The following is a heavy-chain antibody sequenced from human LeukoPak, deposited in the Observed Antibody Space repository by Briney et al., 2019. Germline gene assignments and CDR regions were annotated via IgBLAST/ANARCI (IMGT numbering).Heavy chain of an antibody. V-gene: IGHV3-21*01. D-gene: IGHD2-2*01. J-gene: IGHJ6*02. Sequence: GGSLRLSCAASGFTFDDYAMHWVRQAPGKGLEWVSSISSSSSYIYYADSVKGRFTISRDNAKNSLYLQMNSLRAEDTAVYYCARLGTPIVVPAAVVVDYYYYYGMDVWGQGTTVTVSS. CDR1: GFTFDDYA. CDR3: ARLGTPIVVPAAVVVDYYYYYGMDV. CDR2: ISSSSSYI.